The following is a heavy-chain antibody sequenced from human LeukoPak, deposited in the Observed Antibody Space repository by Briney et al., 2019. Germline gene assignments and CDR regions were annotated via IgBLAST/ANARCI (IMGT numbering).Heavy chain of an antibody. V-gene: IGHV3-15*01. CDR3: ATSITRGNFDI. CDR1: AFSLSTVY. CDR2: IKSKSDGSTT. D-gene: IGHD4-23*01. J-gene: IGHJ3*02. Sequence: PGGSLRLSCAASAFSLSTVYMGWVRQAPGKGLEWVGRIKSKSDGSTTDNAAPVKGKFTISRDDSTNTLSLQMNSLKTQDKAVYYCATSITRGNFDIWGQGKTVTVSS.